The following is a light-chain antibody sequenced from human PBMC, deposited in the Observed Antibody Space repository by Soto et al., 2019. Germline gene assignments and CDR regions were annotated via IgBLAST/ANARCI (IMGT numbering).Light chain of an antibody. J-gene: IGKJ1*01. CDR3: QQYNSYPLT. Sequence: EMELSQSPSPLSESKGERATLSCLASQSISSNLAWYQQKPGQAPKLLIYGASTLESGVPSRFSGSGSGTEFTLTISSLQPEDFATYYCQQYNSYPLTFGQGTNVDIK. V-gene: IGKV1-5*01. CDR2: GAS. CDR1: QSISSN.